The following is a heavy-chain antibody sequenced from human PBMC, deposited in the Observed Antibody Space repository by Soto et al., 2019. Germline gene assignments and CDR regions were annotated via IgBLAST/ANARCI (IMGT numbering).Heavy chain of an antibody. CDR2: IVVGSVNT. CDR3: AAVPTTRYYYDSSGYYADYYYYGMDV. V-gene: IGHV1-58*01. J-gene: IGHJ6*02. CDR1: GFTFTSSA. Sequence: SVKVSCKASGFTFTSSAVQWVRQALGQRLEWIGWIVVGSVNTNYAQKFQERVTITRDMSTSTAYMELSSLRSEDTAVYYCAAVPTTRYYYDSSGYYADYYYYGMDVWGQGPTVTVSS. D-gene: IGHD3-22*01.